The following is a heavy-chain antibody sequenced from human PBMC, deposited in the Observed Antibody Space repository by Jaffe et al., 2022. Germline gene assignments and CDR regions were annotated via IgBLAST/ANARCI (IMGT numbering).Heavy chain of an antibody. J-gene: IGHJ4*02. CDR1: GGTFSSYT. Sequence: QVQLVQSGAEVKKPGSSVKVSCKASGGTFSSYTISWVRQAPGQGLEWMGRIIPILGIANYAQKFQGRVTITADKSTSTAYMELSSLRSEDTAVYYCARGYGGSSYFDYWGQGTLVTVSS. D-gene: IGHD1-26*01. CDR3: ARGYGGSSYFDY. V-gene: IGHV1-69*02. CDR2: IIPILGIA.